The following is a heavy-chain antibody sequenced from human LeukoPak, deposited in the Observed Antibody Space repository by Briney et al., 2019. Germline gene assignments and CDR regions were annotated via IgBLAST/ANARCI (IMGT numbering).Heavy chain of an antibody. D-gene: IGHD2-21*02. J-gene: IGHJ4*02. Sequence: GGSLRLSCPASGFTFSSYAMHWVRPAPGKGLEGVAVISYDGSNKYYADSVKGRFTISRDNSKNTLYLQMNSLRAEDTAVYYCARDLVVTDRFDYWGQGTLVTVSS. V-gene: IGHV3-30-3*01. CDR3: ARDLVVTDRFDY. CDR2: ISYDGSNK. CDR1: GFTFSSYA.